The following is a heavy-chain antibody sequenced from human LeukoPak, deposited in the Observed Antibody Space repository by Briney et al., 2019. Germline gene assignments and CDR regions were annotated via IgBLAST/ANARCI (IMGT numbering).Heavy chain of an antibody. D-gene: IGHD6-19*01. J-gene: IGHJ4*02. Sequence: PGGSLRLSCAASGFTVSSSYMTWVRQAPGKGLEWVSLIYSGGAMFYTDSVKGRFTISRHNSENTLYLQMNNLGAEDTAVYYCARVGVGTVAGNYFDDWGQGTLVTVSS. CDR3: ARVGVGTVAGNYFDD. V-gene: IGHV3-53*04. CDR1: GFTVSSSY. CDR2: IYSGGAM.